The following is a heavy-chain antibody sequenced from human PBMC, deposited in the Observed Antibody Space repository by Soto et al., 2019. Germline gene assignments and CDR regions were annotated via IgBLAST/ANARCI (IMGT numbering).Heavy chain of an antibody. D-gene: IGHD3-10*01. V-gene: IGHV4-59*12. J-gene: IGHJ5*02. CDR1: GGSISSYY. CDR2: IYYSGST. Sequence: SETLSLTCTVSGGSISSYYWSWIRQPPGKGLEWIGYIYYSGSTNYNPSLKSRVTISVDTSKNQFSLQLSSVTPEDTAVYYCARGSYWFDPWGQGTLVTVPQ. CDR3: ARGSYWFDP.